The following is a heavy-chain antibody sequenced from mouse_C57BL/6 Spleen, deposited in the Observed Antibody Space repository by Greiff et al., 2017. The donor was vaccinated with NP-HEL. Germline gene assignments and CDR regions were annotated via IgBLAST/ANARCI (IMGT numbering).Heavy chain of an antibody. V-gene: IGHV5-6*02. D-gene: IGHD4-1*01. J-gene: IGHJ2*01. CDR3: ARQTGTRGKNFDY. CDR1: GFTFSSYG. CDR2: ISSGGSYT. Sequence: EVKLVESGGDLVKPGGSLKLSCAASGFTFSSYGMSWVRQTPDKRLEWVATISSGGSYTYYPDSVKGRFTISRDNAKNTLYLQMSSLKSEDTAMYYCARQTGTRGKNFDYWGQGTTLTVSS.